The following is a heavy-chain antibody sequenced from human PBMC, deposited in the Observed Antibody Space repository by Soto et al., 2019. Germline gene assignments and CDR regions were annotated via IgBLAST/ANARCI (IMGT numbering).Heavy chain of an antibody. D-gene: IGHD5-18*01. CDR1: GFTFSSYG. Sequence: GGSLRLSCAASGFTFSSYGMHWVRQAPGKGLEWVAVISYDGSNKYYADSVKGRFTISRDNSKNTLYLQMNSLRAEDTAVYYCAKVRRGSYETYYYYYGMDVWGQGTTVTVSS. V-gene: IGHV3-30*18. CDR3: AKVRRGSYETYYYYYGMDV. J-gene: IGHJ6*02. CDR2: ISYDGSNK.